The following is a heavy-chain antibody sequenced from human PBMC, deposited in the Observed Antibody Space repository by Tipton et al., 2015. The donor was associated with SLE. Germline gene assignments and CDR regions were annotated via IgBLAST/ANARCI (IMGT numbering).Heavy chain of an antibody. Sequence: TLSLTCAVYGGSFSGYYWSWIRQPPGKGLEWIGEINHSGGTNYNPSLKSRVTISVDTSKNQFSLKLNSVTAADTAVYYCARREGLAAAVDYWGQGTLVTVSS. CDR1: GGSFSGYY. J-gene: IGHJ4*02. CDR3: ARREGLAAAVDY. D-gene: IGHD6-13*01. CDR2: INHSGGT. V-gene: IGHV4-34*01.